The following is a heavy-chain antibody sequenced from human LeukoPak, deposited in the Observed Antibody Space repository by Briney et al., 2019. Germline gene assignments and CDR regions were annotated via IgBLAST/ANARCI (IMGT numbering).Heavy chain of an antibody. CDR1: GFTFSSYS. Sequence: PGGSLRLSCAASGFTFSSYSMNWVRQAPGKGLEWVSSISSSSSYIYYADSVKGRFTISRDNAKNSLYLQMNSLRAEDTAVYYCARDSPFYGDYSGDDYWGQGTLVTVSS. CDR2: ISSSSSYI. CDR3: ARDSPFYGDYSGDDY. V-gene: IGHV3-21*01. J-gene: IGHJ4*02. D-gene: IGHD4-17*01.